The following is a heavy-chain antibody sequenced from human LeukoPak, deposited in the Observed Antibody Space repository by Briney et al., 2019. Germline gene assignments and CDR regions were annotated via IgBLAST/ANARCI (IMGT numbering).Heavy chain of an antibody. Sequence: PGGSLRLSCAASGFTFSSYGMHWVRQAPGKGLEWVAVISYDGSNKYYADSVKGRFTISRDNSKNTLYLQMNSLRAEDTAVYYCAKELYCGGDCYGMDVWGQGTTVTVSS. J-gene: IGHJ6*02. CDR2: ISYDGSNK. CDR1: GFTFSSYG. V-gene: IGHV3-30*18. CDR3: AKELYCGGDCYGMDV. D-gene: IGHD2-21*01.